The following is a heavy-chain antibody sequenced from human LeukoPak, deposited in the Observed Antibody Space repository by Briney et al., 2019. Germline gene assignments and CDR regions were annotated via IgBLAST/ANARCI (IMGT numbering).Heavy chain of an antibody. CDR1: GGTFSSYA. V-gene: IGHV1-69*04. D-gene: IGHD1-26*01. Sequence: GASVKVSCKASGGTFSSYAISWVRQAPGQGLEWMGRIIPILGIANYAQKFQGRVTITADKSTSTAYMELSSLGSEDTAVYYCARVTREGAYYYYYGMDVWGQGTTVTVSS. J-gene: IGHJ6*02. CDR3: ARVTREGAYYYYYGMDV. CDR2: IIPILGIA.